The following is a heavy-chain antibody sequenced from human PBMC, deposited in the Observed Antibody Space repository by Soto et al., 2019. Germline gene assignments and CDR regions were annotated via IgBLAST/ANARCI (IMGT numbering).Heavy chain of an antibody. J-gene: IGHJ4*02. Sequence: LSLTCAASGFTFSSYAMSWVRQAPGKGLEWVSAISGSGGSTYYADSVKGRFTISRDNSKKTLYLQINSLRAEDTAVYYCAKTLRMFRGAIDYWGQGTLVTVSS. CDR3: AKTLRMFRGAIDY. CDR2: ISGSGGST. D-gene: IGHD3-10*01. CDR1: GFTFSSYA. V-gene: IGHV3-23*01.